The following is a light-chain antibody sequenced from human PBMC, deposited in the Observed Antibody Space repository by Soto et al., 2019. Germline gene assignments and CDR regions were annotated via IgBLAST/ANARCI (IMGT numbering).Light chain of an antibody. J-gene: IGKJ5*01. CDR2: DAS. Sequence: EIVMTQSPATLSVSPGESATLSCRASQSVSSNLAWHQQKPGQAPRILMYDASTRATGISARFSGSGSGTEFTLTLSSLQSKDFAVYYCQQYHNWPITFGQGTRLE. V-gene: IGKV3-15*01. CDR3: QQYHNWPIT. CDR1: QSVSSN.